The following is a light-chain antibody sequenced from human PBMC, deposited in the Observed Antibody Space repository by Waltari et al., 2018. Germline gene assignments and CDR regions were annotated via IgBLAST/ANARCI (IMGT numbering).Light chain of an antibody. CDR1: QSVSSSH. CDR2: GVI. V-gene: IGKV3-20*01. J-gene: IGKJ5*01. CDR3: QQYGSSPSIT. Sequence: IVLTQSPGTLSLSPGERATLSCRASQSVSSSHLAWYQQKPGQAPRLLISGVIKRATGIPDRFSGSGSGTDFTLTISRLEPEDFAVYYCQQYGSSPSITFGQGTRLEIK.